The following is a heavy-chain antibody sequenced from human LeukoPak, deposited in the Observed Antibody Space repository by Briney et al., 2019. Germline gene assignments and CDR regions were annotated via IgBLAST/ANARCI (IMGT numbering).Heavy chain of an antibody. CDR3: ARAQLAFMDV. D-gene: IGHD6-13*01. J-gene: IGHJ6*02. Sequence: PSETLSLTCAVYGGSFSGYYWSWIRQPPGKGLEWIGEINHSGSTNYNPSLKSRVTISVDKSKNQFSLKLSSVTAADTAVYYCARAQLAFMDVWGQGTTVTVSS. CDR1: GGSFSGYY. CDR2: INHSGST. V-gene: IGHV4-34*01.